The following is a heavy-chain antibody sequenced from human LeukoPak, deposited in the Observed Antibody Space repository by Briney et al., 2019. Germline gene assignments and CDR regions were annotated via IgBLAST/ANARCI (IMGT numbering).Heavy chain of an antibody. J-gene: IGHJ6*02. Sequence: GGSLRLSCAASGFTFSSYAMSWVRQAPGKGLEWVSAISGSGGSTYYADSVKGRFTISRDNSKNTLYLQMNSLRAEDTAVYYCAKAKRAVVTATNYGMDVWGQGTTVTVSS. V-gene: IGHV3-23*01. CDR2: ISGSGGST. CDR1: GFTFSSYA. CDR3: AKAKRAVVTATNYGMDV. D-gene: IGHD2-21*02.